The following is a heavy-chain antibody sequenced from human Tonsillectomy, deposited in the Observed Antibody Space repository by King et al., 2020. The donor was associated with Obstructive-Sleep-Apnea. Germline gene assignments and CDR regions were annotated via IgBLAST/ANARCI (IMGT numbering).Heavy chain of an antibody. CDR1: AFTFSSYA. CDR2: ISNDGINE. V-gene: IGHV3-30*04. Sequence: HVQLVESGGGVVQPGRSLRLPCAASAFTFSSYAMHWVRQAPGKGLEWVAVISNDGINEYYTDSVKGRFTISRDNSKNTQSLQMNSLRPDDTAVYYCARGARPLNWDFDLWGRGTLVTVSS. CDR3: ARGARPLNWDFDL. J-gene: IGHJ2*01.